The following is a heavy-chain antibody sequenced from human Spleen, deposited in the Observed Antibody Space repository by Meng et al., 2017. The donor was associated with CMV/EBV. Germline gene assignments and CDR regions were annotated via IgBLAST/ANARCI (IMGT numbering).Heavy chain of an antibody. CDR2: ILKDGSDK. Sequence: QVHLGVSGGGVVQPGRSLRLSCAVSGFMFSDYGMHWVRQAPGKAPEWVAFILKDGSDKFYRDSVKGRFTISRDPGKNTLYLQMDSLRPEDTAIYYCVRDGDSSNWPLDYWGQGTLVTVSS. V-gene: IGHV3-30*03. CDR3: VRDGDSSNWPLDY. CDR1: GFMFSDYG. J-gene: IGHJ4*02. D-gene: IGHD6-13*01.